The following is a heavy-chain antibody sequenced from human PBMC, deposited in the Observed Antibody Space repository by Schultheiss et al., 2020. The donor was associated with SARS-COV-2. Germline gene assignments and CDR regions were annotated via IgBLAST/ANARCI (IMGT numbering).Heavy chain of an antibody. CDR3: ARGEIRTYYDFWSGYFFSGAYYFDY. Sequence: GESLKISCAASGFTFSSYWMSWVRQAPGKGLEWVANIKQDGSEKYYVDSVKGRFTISRDNAKNSLYLQMNSLRAEDTAVYYCARGEIRTYYDFWSGYFFSGAYYFDYWGQGTLVTVSS. V-gene: IGHV3-7*03. CDR2: IKQDGSEK. CDR1: GFTFSSYW. D-gene: IGHD3-3*01. J-gene: IGHJ4*02.